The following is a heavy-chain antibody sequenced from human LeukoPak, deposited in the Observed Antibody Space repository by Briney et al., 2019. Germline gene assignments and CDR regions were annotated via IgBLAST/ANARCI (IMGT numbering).Heavy chain of an antibody. V-gene: IGHV4-34*01. Sequence: PSETLSLTCAVYGGSFSGYYWSWIRQPPGKGLEWIGEINHSGSTNYNPSLKSRVTISVDTSKNQFSLKLSSVTAADTAVYYCARVWVYCSSTSCYIDPPYGMDVWGQGTTVTVSS. CDR1: GGSFSGYY. CDR3: ARVWVYCSSTSCYIDPPYGMDV. CDR2: INHSGST. J-gene: IGHJ6*02. D-gene: IGHD2-2*02.